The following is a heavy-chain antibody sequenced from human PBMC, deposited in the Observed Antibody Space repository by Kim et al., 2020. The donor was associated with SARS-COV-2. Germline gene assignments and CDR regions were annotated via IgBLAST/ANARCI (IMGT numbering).Heavy chain of an antibody. Sequence: TTEYAASAKGRFTISRDDSKHTLILPMNSLKTEDTAVYYCAIFMDGRLVSWGQGTLVTVSS. D-gene: IGHD2-2*03. CDR2: TT. J-gene: IGHJ5*02. V-gene: IGHV3-72*01. CDR3: AIFMDGRLVS.